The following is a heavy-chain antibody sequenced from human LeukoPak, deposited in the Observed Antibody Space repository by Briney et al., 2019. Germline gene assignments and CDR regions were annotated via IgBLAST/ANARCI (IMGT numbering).Heavy chain of an antibody. V-gene: IGHV1-18*01. D-gene: IGHD3-3*01. CDR3: ARDTYYDFWSGRDYYYYGMDV. CDR2: ISAYNGNT. J-gene: IGHJ6*02. CDR1: GYTFTSYG. Sequence: ASVKVPCKASGYTFTSYGISWVRQAPGQGLEWMGWISAYNGNTNYAQKLQGRVTMTTDTSTSTAYMELRSLRSDDTAVYYCARDTYYDFWSGRDYYYYGMDVWGQGTTVTVSS.